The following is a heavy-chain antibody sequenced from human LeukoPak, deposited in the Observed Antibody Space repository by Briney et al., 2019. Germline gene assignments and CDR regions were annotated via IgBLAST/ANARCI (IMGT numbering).Heavy chain of an antibody. CDR1: GFTFGSYA. D-gene: IGHD3-22*01. CDR2: ISSNGGST. J-gene: IGHJ3*02. Sequence: GGSLRLSCAASGFTFGSYAMHWVRQAPGKGLEYVSAISSNGGSTYYANSVKGRFTISRDNSKNTLYLQMGSLRAEDMAVYYCARSGASNYYDSSGYRSGPITAFDIWGQGTMVTVSS. CDR3: ARSGASNYYDSSGYRSGPITAFDI. V-gene: IGHV3-64*01.